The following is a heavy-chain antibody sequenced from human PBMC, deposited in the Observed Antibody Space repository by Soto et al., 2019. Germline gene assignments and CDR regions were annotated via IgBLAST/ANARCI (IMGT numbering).Heavy chain of an antibody. CDR2: ISSTTNYI. CDR3: ARESEDLTSNFDY. J-gene: IGHJ4*02. CDR1: GFTFGSRA. Sequence: PGGSLRLSCAASGFTFGSRAMTWVRQAPGEGLQWVSSISSTTNYIYYGDSMKGRFTVSRDNAKNSVYLEMNSLSAEDTAVYYCARESEDLTSNFDYWGQGTLVNVSS. V-gene: IGHV3-21*01.